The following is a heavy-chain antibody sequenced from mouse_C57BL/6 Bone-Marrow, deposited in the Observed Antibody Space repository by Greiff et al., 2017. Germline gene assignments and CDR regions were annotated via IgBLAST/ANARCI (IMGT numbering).Heavy chain of an antibody. V-gene: IGHV1-81*01. Sequence: QVTLKESGAELARPGASVKLSCKASGYTFTSYGISWVKQRTGQGLEWIGEIYPRSGNTYYNEKFKGKATLTADKSSSTAYMELRSLTSEDSAVYFCATDYYDYGFDYWGQGTTLTVSS. J-gene: IGHJ2*01. CDR1: GYTFTSYG. CDR2: IYPRSGNT. CDR3: ATDYYDYGFDY. D-gene: IGHD2-4*01.